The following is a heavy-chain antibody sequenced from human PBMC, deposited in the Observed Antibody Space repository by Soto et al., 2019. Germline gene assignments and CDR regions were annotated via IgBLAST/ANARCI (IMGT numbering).Heavy chain of an antibody. V-gene: IGHV4-34*01. Sequence: SETLSLTGAVYGGCFSGYYWSWIRQPPGKGLEWIGEINHSESTNYNPSLRSRVSISLDTSKNQFSLKRSSVTAADTPVYYCARIGFAGAAGAGRTVYSSYGMDVWGQGTTVTVTS. CDR1: GGCFSGYY. CDR3: ARIGFAGAAGAGRTVYSSYGMDV. CDR2: INHSEST. J-gene: IGHJ6*02. D-gene: IGHD6-13*01.